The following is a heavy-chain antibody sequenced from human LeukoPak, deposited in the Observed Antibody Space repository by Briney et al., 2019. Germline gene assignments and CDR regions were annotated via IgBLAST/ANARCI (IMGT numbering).Heavy chain of an antibody. J-gene: IGHJ4*02. CDR3: ATARQYYYDSSGHPYFDY. D-gene: IGHD3-22*01. CDR2: FDPEDGET. CDR1: GYTLTELS. Sequence: ASVKVSCKVSGYTLTELSMHWVRQIPGKGLEWMGGFDPEDGETIYAQKFQGRVTMTEDTSTDTAYMELSSLRSEDTAVYYCATARQYYYDSSGHPYFDYWGQGTLVTVSS. V-gene: IGHV1-24*01.